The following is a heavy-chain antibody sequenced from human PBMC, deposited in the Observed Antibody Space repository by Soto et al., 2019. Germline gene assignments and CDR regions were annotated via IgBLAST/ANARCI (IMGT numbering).Heavy chain of an antibody. D-gene: IGHD1-26*01. CDR1: GFTFSTYN. V-gene: IGHV3-48*01. CDR2: ISSSSSTI. Sequence: EVQLVESGGGLVQPGGSLRLSCAASGFTFSTYNMQWVRQAPGKGLEWVSYISSSSSTIHYADSVKGRFSVSRDNAKNSLYLQVNSLRAEDTAVYYCARDSGSWPSSFDPWGQGTQVTVSS. J-gene: IGHJ5*02. CDR3: ARDSGSWPSSFDP.